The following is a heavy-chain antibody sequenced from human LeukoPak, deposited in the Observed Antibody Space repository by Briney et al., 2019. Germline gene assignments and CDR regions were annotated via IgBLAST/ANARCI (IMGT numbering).Heavy chain of an antibody. Sequence: PGGSLRLSCAASGFTFSNAWMSWVRQAPGKGLEWVGRIKSKTDGGTTDYAAPVKGRFTISRDDSKNTLYLQMNSLKTEDTAVYYCTTESIAAADSFDGWGQGALVTVSS. CDR3: TTESIAAADSFDG. J-gene: IGHJ4*02. V-gene: IGHV3-15*01. D-gene: IGHD6-13*01. CDR1: GFTFSNAW. CDR2: IKSKTDGGTT.